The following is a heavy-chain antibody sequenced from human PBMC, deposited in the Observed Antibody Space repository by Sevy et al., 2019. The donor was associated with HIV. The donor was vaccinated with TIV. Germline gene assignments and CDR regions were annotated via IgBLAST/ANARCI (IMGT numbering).Heavy chain of an antibody. CDR3: VRDRPFGYYDSSGYYAGWFDP. CDR2: IYYSGST. CDR1: GGSISSGGYY. V-gene: IGHV4-31*03. Sequence: SETLSLTCTVSGGSISSGGYYWSWIRQHPGKGLEWIGYIYYSGSTYYNPSLKSRVTISVDTSKNQFSLKLSSVTAADTAVYYCVRDRPFGYYDSSGYYAGWFDPWGQGTLVTVSS. D-gene: IGHD3-22*01. J-gene: IGHJ5*02.